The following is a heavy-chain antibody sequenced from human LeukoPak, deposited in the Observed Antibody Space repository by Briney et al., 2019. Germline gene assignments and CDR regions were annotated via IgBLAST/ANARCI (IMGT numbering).Heavy chain of an antibody. Sequence: SETLSLTCAVSGGSISSGGYSWSWLRQPPGKGLEWIGYIYHSGSTYYNPSLKSRVTISVDRSKNQFSLKLSSVTAADTAVYYCARVARYYFDYWGQGTLVTVSS. CDR3: ARVARYYFDY. CDR2: IYHSGST. J-gene: IGHJ4*02. CDR1: GGSISSGGYS. V-gene: IGHV4-30-2*01.